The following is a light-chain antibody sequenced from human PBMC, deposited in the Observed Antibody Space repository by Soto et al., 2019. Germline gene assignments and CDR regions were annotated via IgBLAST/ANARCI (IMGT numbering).Light chain of an antibody. Sequence: EIVLTQSPGTLSLSPGERANLSCRASQSVSNTYIAWYQQKPGQAPRLLIYGGSSRATGIPDRFGGSGSGADFTLTITRLEPEDFAVYYCQQYGTSPRTFGQGTKVEIK. V-gene: IGKV3-20*01. CDR1: QSVSNTY. CDR3: QQYGTSPRT. J-gene: IGKJ1*01. CDR2: GGS.